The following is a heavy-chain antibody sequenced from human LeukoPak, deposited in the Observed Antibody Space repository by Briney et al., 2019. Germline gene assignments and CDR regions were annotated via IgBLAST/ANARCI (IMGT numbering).Heavy chain of an antibody. CDR1: GVTFSSHS. D-gene: IGHD3-10*01. CDR3: ARGWFGPDS. J-gene: IGHJ5*01. V-gene: IGHV3-74*01. CDR2: ISNDGTST. Sequence: AGSLRLSCAASGVTFSSHSMHWVRQAPGKGLVWVSGISNDGTSTTYADSVKGRFTISRDNAKNTLYLQMHSLRAEDTAVYSCARGWFGPDSCGQGTLVTVSS.